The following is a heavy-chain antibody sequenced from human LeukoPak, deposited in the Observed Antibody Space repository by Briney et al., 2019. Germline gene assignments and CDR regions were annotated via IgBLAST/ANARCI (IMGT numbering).Heavy chain of an antibody. V-gene: IGHV4-39*01. J-gene: IGHJ4*02. Sequence: SETLSLTCSVSGGSIRTSYNWGWIRQPPGKGLEWIGSIYYSGETYYNPSLKSRLTISVDTPKSQFSLELRSVTAADTAVIYCAAEDSGALVYWGQGILVTVSS. CDR3: AAEDSGALVY. CDR1: GGSIRTSYN. D-gene: IGHD1-26*01. CDR2: IYYSGET.